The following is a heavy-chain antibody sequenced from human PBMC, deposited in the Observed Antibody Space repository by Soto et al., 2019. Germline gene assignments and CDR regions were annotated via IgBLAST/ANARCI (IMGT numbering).Heavy chain of an antibody. CDR3: ARSRVVPAARLRYYFDY. CDR2: IYYSGST. V-gene: IGHV4-59*08. D-gene: IGHD2-2*01. J-gene: IGHJ4*02. CDR1: GGSISSYY. Sequence: QVQLQESGPGLVKPSETLSLTCTVSGGSISSYYWSWIRQPPGKGLEWLGYIYYSGSTNYNPSLKSRVTISVDTAKNQFSLKLSSVTAADTAVYYCARSRVVPAARLRYYFDYWGQGTLVTVSS.